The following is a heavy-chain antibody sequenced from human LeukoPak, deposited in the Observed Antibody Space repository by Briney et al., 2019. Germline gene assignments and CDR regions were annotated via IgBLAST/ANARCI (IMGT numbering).Heavy chain of an antibody. Sequence: ASVKVSCKASGYTFTGYYMHWVRQAPGQGLEWMGIINPSGGSTSYAQKFQGRVTMTRDTSTSTAYMELSSLRSEDTAVYYCARSTMVRGVLWGQGTLVTVSS. V-gene: IGHV1-46*01. CDR1: GYTFTGYY. CDR2: INPSGGST. CDR3: ARSTMVRGVL. J-gene: IGHJ4*02. D-gene: IGHD3-10*01.